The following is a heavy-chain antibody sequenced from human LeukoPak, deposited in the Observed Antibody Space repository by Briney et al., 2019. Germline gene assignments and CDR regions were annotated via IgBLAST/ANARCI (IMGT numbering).Heavy chain of an antibody. CDR1: GDFFNNYY. J-gene: IGHJ3*01. V-gene: IGHV4-59*01. CDR2: MYNTGIS. D-gene: IGHD3-16*01. Sequence: PSETLSLTCTVSGDFFNNYYWSWVRQPPGKGLEWLAYMYNTGISKYNPSLKSRATISVDTSKKQFSLKLTSVTAADSAVYCASGDLTFGGAFNVWGHGTLVTVSS. CDR3: SGDLTFGGAFNV.